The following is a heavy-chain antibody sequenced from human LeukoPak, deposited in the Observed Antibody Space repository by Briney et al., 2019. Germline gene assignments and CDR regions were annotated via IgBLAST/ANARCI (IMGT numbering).Heavy chain of an antibody. CDR1: GGSISSYY. CDR3: ARDSYYDFWSGYYDY. CDR2: IYYSGST. J-gene: IGHJ4*02. V-gene: IGHV4-59*01. Sequence: SETLSLTRTVSGGSISSYYWSWIRQPPGKGLGWIGYIYYSGSTNYNPSLKSRVTISVDTSKNQFSLKLSSVTAADTAVYYCARDSYYDFWSGYYDYWGQGTLVTVSS. D-gene: IGHD3-3*01.